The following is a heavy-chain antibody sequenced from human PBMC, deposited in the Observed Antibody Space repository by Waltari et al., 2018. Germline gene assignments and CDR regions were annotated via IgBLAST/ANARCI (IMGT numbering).Heavy chain of an antibody. CDR2: IIPILGIA. Sequence: QVQLVQSGAEVKKPGSSVKVSCKASGGTFSSYTISWVRQAPGQGLEWMGRIIPILGIANYAQKFQGRVTITADKSTSTAYMELSSLRSEDTAVYYCAREVGPTIFGVVKDYGMDVWGQGTTVTVSS. D-gene: IGHD3-3*01. J-gene: IGHJ6*02. V-gene: IGHV1-69*08. CDR1: GGTFSSYT. CDR3: AREVGPTIFGVVKDYGMDV.